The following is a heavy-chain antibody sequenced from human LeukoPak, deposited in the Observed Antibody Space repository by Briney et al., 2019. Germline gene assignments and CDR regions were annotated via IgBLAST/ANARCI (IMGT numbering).Heavy chain of an antibody. CDR2: VHSGGNT. D-gene: IGHD6-19*01. J-gene: IGHJ4*02. V-gene: IGHV3-53*01. Sequence: GGSLRLSCAASGFTVSGNYMSWVRQAPGKGLEWVSVVHSGGNTYYADSVKGRFAVSRDNSKNTLYLQMNSLRAEDTAVYFCARASTSGWDGFDHWGQGTLVTVSS. CDR1: GFTVSGNY. CDR3: ARASTSGWDGFDH.